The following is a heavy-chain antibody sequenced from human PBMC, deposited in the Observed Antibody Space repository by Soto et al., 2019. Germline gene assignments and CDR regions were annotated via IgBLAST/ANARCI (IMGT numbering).Heavy chain of an antibody. CDR1: GYIFSANY. V-gene: IGHV1-2*02. CDR2: INPHSGAT. Sequence: ASVKVSCKASGYIFSANYIHWVRQAPGQGLEWLGWINPHSGATNYAQKFLGRVTMSADTSASTAYMDLARLKSDDTAVYYCARAYWDIRELLDYWGQGTLVTVSS. CDR3: ARAYWDIRELLDY. J-gene: IGHJ4*02. D-gene: IGHD1-26*01.